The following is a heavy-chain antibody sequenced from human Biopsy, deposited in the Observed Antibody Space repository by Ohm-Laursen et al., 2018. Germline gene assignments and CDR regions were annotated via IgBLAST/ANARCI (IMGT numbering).Heavy chain of an antibody. CDR2: ITVSADTT. CDR3: AKDQGYYYDRSVYYYFDY. V-gene: IGHV3-23*01. J-gene: IGHJ4*02. Sequence: SLRLSCAAPGFTFSSYAMNWVRQAPGKGLEWVSAITVSADTTYYADSVKGRFTISRDSSKNTLHLQMNSLRAEDTAVYYCAKDQGYYYDRSVYYYFDYWGQGTLVTVSS. CDR1: GFTFSSYA. D-gene: IGHD3-22*01.